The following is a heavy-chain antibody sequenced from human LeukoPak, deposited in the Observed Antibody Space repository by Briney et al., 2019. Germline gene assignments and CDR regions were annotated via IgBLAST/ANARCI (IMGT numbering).Heavy chain of an antibody. J-gene: IGHJ4*02. D-gene: IGHD2-21*01. CDR1: GFTFSSYA. CDR2: ISGSGGST. V-gene: IGHV3-23*01. Sequence: GESLKISCAASGFTFSSYAMSWVRQAPGKGLEWVSAISGSGGSTYYADSVKGRFTISRDNSKNTLYLQMNSLRAEDTAVCYCAKDLPGDSEVSDYWGQGTLVTVSS. CDR3: AKDLPGDSEVSDY.